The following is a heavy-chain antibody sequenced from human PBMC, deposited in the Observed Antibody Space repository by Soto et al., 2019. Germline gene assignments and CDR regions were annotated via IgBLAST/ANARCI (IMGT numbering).Heavy chain of an antibody. J-gene: IGHJ4*02. CDR3: ARDRGIAAAGMDY. CDR1: GYTFTSYA. D-gene: IGHD6-13*01. V-gene: IGHV1-2*04. Sequence: ASVKVSCKASGYTFTSYAMHSVRQAPGQGLEWMGWINPNSGGTNYAQKFQGWVTMTRDTSISTAYMELSRLRSDDTAVYYSARDRGIAAAGMDYWRQGTLVPVSS. CDR2: INPNSGGT.